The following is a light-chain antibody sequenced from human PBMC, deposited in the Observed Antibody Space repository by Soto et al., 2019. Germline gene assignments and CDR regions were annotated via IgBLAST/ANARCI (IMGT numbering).Light chain of an antibody. CDR3: QQYDSSSWA. J-gene: IGKJ1*01. CDR1: QSVSTTY. V-gene: IGKV3-20*01. CDR2: GAS. Sequence: EIVLTQSPGTLSLSPGERATLSCRASQSVSTTYLSWFQQKPGQAPRLLIYGASSRATGIPDRFSGSGSGTDFTLTISRLEPEDFALYYCQQYDSSSWAFGQGTKVDIK.